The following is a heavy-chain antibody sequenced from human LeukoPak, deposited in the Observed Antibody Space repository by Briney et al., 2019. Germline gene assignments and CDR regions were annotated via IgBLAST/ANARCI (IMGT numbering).Heavy chain of an antibody. J-gene: IGHJ3*02. CDR3: ATSSRNGLDAFDI. CDR1: AYTFTGYY. CDR2: IDPKNGET. V-gene: IGHV1-2*02. Sequence: ASVKVSCKASAYTFTGYYLHWVRQAPGQGLEWMGWIDPKNGETKYAQKFEGSVTMTRDSSIRTAYMELSTLTSDDTAVYYCATSSRNGLDAFDIWGQGTMVTVSS. D-gene: IGHD1-14*01.